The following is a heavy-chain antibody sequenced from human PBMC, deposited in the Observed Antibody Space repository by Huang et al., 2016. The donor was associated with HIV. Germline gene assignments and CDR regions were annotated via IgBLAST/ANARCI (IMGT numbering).Heavy chain of an antibody. CDR2: IRYDGNNY. D-gene: IGHD3-3*01. J-gene: IGHJ4*02. Sequence: QVQLVESGGGVVQPGGSLRLSCTGSGFTFGSFGMHWVRQAAGKGLEWVAFIRYDGNNYYYADSVRGRFTISRDNSKDTLYLQMNRLRPDDSAVYYCAKDLTYTFGRHFDYWGRGTLVTVSS. CDR3: AKDLTYTFGRHFDY. CDR1: GFTFGSFG. V-gene: IGHV3-30*02.